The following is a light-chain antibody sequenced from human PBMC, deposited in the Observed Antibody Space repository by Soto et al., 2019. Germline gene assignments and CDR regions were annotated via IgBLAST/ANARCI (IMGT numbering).Light chain of an antibody. V-gene: IGLV2-14*01. J-gene: IGLJ1*01. Sequence: QSVLPQPASVSGSPGQSITISCTGTSSDVGDFNYVSWYQQHPGKAPKLMISDGGNRPSGVSIRFSGSKSGSTASLTISGLQAEVEAEYYCTSFSSSTTRVFGTGTKFTVL. CDR2: DGG. CDR1: SSDVGDFNY. CDR3: TSFSSSTTRV.